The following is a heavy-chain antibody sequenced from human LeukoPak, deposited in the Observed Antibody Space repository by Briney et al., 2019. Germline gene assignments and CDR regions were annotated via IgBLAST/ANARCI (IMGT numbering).Heavy chain of an antibody. CDR2: IYYSGST. Sequence: SETLSLTCTVSGGSISSYYWSWIRQPPGKGLEWIGYIYYSGSTNYNPSLKSRVTISVDTSKNQFSLKLSSVTAADTAVYYCARSSLMVGATLFDYWGQGPLVTVSS. V-gene: IGHV4-59*08. CDR1: GGSISSYY. D-gene: IGHD1-26*01. J-gene: IGHJ4*02. CDR3: ARSSLMVGATLFDY.